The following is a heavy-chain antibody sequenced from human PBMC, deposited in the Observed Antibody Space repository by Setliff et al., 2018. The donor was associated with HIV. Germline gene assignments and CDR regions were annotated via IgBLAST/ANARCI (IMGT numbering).Heavy chain of an antibody. CDR3: AKARVDGDYYYYYYMDV. Sequence: PGGSLRLSCTASGFTFGDYAMSWVRQAPGKGLEWVSGISGSAGTTYYADSVKGRFTISRDNSKNTLYLQMNSLRAEDTAVYYCAKARVDGDYYYYYYMDVWGKGTTVTVSS. V-gene: IGHV3-23*01. J-gene: IGHJ6*03. D-gene: IGHD4-17*01. CDR1: GFTFGDYA. CDR2: ISGSAGTT.